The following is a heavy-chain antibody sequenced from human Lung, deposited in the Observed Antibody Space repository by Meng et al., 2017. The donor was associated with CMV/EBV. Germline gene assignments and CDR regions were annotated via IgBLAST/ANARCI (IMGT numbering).Heavy chain of an antibody. CDR2: INSDGSST. D-gene: IGHD2-2*01. J-gene: IGHJ5*02. CDR1: GFPVSSYW. V-gene: IGHV3-74*01. Sequence: YGFPVSSYWMHWVRQAPGKGLVWVSRINSDGSSTSYADSVKGRFTISRDNAKNSLYLQMHSLRVEDTAVYYCARDAADSTSPAWFDPWGQGTLVTVSS. CDR3: ARDAADSTSPAWFDP.